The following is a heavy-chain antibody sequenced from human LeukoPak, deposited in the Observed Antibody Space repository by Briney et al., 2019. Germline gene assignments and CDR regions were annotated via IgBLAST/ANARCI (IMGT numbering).Heavy chain of an antibody. CDR2: INWNGSST. D-gene: IGHD5-18*01. CDR1: GFTFDDYG. V-gene: IGHV3-20*04. CDR3: AMGPDTALVKNYYMDV. Sequence: GGSLRLSCAASGFTFDDYGMSWVRQAPGKGLEWVSGINWNGSSTGYADSVKGRFTISRDNAKNSLYLQMNSLRAEDTALYYCAMGPDTALVKNYYMDVWGTGTTVTISS. J-gene: IGHJ6*03.